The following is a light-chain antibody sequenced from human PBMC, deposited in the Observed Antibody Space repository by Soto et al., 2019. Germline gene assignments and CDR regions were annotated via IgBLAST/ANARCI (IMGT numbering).Light chain of an antibody. CDR3: QQYGSSPGT. CDR1: QSVGSN. CDR2: GAS. Sequence: VFLPQYPGTLSLARGEIATLSWRASQSVGSNLAWYQQKPGQAPRLLIYGASSRATGIPDRFSGSGSGTDFTLTISRLEPEDFAVYYCQQYGSSPGTFGQGTNVDIK. J-gene: IGKJ1*01. V-gene: IGKV3-20*01.